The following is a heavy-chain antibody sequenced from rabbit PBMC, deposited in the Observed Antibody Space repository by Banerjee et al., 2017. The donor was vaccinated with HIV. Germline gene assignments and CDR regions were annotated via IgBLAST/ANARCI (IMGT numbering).Heavy chain of an antibody. CDR2: IYAGSSGPT. D-gene: IGHD4-1*01. J-gene: IGHJ4*01. V-gene: IGHV1S40*01. CDR3: ARELGSGWGGYFNL. CDR1: GIDFSSSYY. Sequence: QSLVESGGDLVKPGASLTLTCTASGIDFSSSYYMCWVRQAPGKGLEWIACIYAGSSGPTYYASWAKGRFTISKTSSTTVTLQMTSLTAADTATYFCARELGSGWGGYFNLWGPGALVTVS.